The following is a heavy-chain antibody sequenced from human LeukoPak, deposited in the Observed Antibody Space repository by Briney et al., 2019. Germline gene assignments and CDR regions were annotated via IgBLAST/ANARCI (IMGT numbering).Heavy chain of an antibody. J-gene: IGHJ4*02. V-gene: IGHV4-59*08. CDR2: IFYSGST. CDR1: GGSISSHY. CDR3: ARHGSRAVAGFLDY. Sequence: SETLSLTCSVSGGSISSHYWSWIRQSPGKGLEWIGYIFYSGSTYYNPSLTSRVSISLDTSKNQFSLRLTSVTAADTAVYYCARHGSRAVAGFLDYWGQGTLVTVSS. D-gene: IGHD6-19*01.